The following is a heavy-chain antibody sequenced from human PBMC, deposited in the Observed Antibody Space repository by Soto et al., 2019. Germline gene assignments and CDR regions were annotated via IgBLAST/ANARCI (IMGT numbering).Heavy chain of an antibody. CDR1: GYSLTSYW. CDR2: IDPSDSYT. J-gene: IGHJ6*02. Sequence: GESLNISSTGSGYSLTSYWIGWVLQMPGKGLEWMGRIDPSDSYTNYSPSFKGHVTISADKSISTAYLQWSSLKASDAAMYYCARHGRDYYYGMDVWGQGTTVTVSS. CDR3: ARHGRDYYYGMDV. V-gene: IGHV5-10-1*01. D-gene: IGHD2-15*01.